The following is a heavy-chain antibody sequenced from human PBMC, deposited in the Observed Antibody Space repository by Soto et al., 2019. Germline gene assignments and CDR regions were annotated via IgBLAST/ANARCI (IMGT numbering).Heavy chain of an antibody. D-gene: IGHD3-9*01. CDR3: ARLTRPLLRYFDFRTGGYYYYYMDV. Sequence: SETLSLTCTVSGGSISSSSYYWGWIRQPPGKGLEWIGSIYYSGSTYYNPSLKSRVTISVDTSKNQFSLKLSSVTAADTAVYYCARLTRPLLRYFDFRTGGYYYYYMDVWGKGTSVTVSS. J-gene: IGHJ6*03. CDR2: IYYSGST. CDR1: GGSISSSSYY. V-gene: IGHV4-39*01.